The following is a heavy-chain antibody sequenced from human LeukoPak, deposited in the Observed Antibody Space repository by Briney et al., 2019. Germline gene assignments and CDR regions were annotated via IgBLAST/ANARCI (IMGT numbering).Heavy chain of an antibody. CDR2: IDRDSSIT. J-gene: IGHJ4*02. V-gene: IGHV3-48*01. D-gene: IGHD6-19*01. CDR3: ATYDSGWYLTY. CDR1: GFTFSNAW. Sequence: GGSLRLSCAASGFTFSNAWMSWVRQAPGKGLEWVSFIDRDSSITYYADSVRGRFIISRDNARNSLFLQMNILRAEDTAVYFCATYDSGWYLTYWGQGTLVTVSS.